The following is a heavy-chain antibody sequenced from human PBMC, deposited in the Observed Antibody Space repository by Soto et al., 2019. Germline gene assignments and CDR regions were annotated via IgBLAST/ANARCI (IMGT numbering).Heavy chain of an antibody. V-gene: IGHV1-69*13. Sequence: EASVKVFCKSAGYAFTSCGIRWVRQAPGQGLEFMGGIIPTFGTTNYAHKFRGRVTITADESTGTAYMELSSLRSDDTAVYFCAGASDSTWYNWLDPWGPGTLVTVSS. CDR1: GYAFTSCG. CDR2: IIPTFGTT. J-gene: IGHJ5*02. CDR3: AGASDSTWYNWLDP. D-gene: IGHD4-4*01.